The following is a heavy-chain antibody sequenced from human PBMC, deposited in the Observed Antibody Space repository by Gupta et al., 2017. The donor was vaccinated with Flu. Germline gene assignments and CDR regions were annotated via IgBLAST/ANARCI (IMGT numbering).Heavy chain of an antibody. J-gene: IGHJ6*02. CDR3: AKTAVAGGLDCFYGMDA. D-gene: IGHD6-19*01. Sequence: EVQLLESGGGLVQPGGSLRLSCAASGFSVGSFAVHWVRQAPGRGLEWVSMIGGNAASTYYAESVKGRFTISRDSSKNIIYLQMNSLRAEDTALYYCAKTAVAGGLDCFYGMDAWGQGTTVTVSS. V-gene: IGHV3-23*01. CDR2: IGGNAAST. CDR1: GFSVGSFA.